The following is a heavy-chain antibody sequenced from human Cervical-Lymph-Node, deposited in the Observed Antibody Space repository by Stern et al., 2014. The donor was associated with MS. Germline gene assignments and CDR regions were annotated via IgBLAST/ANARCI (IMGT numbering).Heavy chain of an antibody. D-gene: IGHD2-21*02. CDR1: GGSISSDDYS. CDR3: AVTPGTNWFDP. J-gene: IGHJ5*02. V-gene: IGHV4-30-4*01. Sequence: VQLVESGPGLVKPSQTLSLTCTVSGGSISSDDYSWTWIRQHPGKGLEWIGYIHYTGTTYYDPSLKSRVTLSLDTSKNQFSLKMKSVTAADTAVYYCAVTPGTNWFDPWGQGTLVTVSS. CDR2: IHYTGTT.